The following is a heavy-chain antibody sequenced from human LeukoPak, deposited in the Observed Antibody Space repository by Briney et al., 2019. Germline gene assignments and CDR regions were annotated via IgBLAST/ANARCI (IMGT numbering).Heavy chain of an antibody. CDR3: AKGGVSSGWYFTWFNYFDY. D-gene: IGHD6-19*01. Sequence: GGSLRLSCAASGFTFSSYWMSWVRQAPGKGLEWVANIKLDGSEKYHVDSVKGRFTLSRDNAKNSLYLQMHSLRAEDTAVYYCAKGGVSSGWYFTWFNYFDYWVQGTLVTVCS. J-gene: IGHJ4*02. CDR2: IKLDGSEK. CDR1: GFTFSSYW. V-gene: IGHV3-7*01.